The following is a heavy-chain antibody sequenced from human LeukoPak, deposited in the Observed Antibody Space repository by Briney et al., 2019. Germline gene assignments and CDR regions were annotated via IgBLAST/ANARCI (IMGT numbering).Heavy chain of an antibody. V-gene: IGHV3-7*01. CDR2: INQDGSVI. D-gene: IGHD2-15*01. J-gene: IGHJ4*02. CDR3: ARIGYTSSSNDY. CDR1: GFTFSGYW. Sequence: GGSLRLSCAASGFTFSGYWMSWVRQAPGKGLEWVANINQDGSVIYYVDSVKGRFIISRDNAKNSLSLQMNSLRVEDTAVYYCARIGYTSSSNDYWGKGTLVTVSS.